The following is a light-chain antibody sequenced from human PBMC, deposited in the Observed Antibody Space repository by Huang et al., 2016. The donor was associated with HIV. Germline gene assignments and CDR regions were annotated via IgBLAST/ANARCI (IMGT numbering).Light chain of an antibody. CDR1: QSLLHTNGYNY. Sequence: IVMTQSPLSLPVTPGEPASISCRSSQSLLHTNGYNYLHWYLQKPGQSPQLLIYLGSNRPFGGPERFSGSGSGTDFTLEITRVEAEDVGVYYCMQALQTPYTFGQGTKLELK. V-gene: IGKV2-28*01. CDR2: LGS. J-gene: IGKJ2*01. CDR3: MQALQTPYT.